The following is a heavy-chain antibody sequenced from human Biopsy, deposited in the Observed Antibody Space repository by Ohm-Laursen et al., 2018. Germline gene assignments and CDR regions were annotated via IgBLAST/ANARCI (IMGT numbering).Heavy chain of an antibody. CDR3: ARDSGILNYGNFKYYHYYGMDV. CDR2: IFYSANT. V-gene: IGHV4-31*03. Sequence: SQTLSLTCTVSGGSVSDSFHFWSWIRQPPGKGLEWIGNIFYSANTYYNPSLKSRVTISVDTSKNQFSLKLSSVTAADTAVYYCARDSGILNYGNFKYYHYYGMDVWGQGTKVTVSS. D-gene: IGHD4-11*01. J-gene: IGHJ6*02. CDR1: GGSVSDSFHF.